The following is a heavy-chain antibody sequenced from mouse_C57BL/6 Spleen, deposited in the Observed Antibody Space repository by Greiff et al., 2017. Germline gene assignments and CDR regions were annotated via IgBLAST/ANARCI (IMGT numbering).Heavy chain of an antibody. CDR1: GYTFTSYW. CDR3: ARSRAQDHYFDY. Sequence: QVQLQQSGAELVKPGASVTMSCKASGYTFTSYWITWVKQRPGQGLEWIGDIYPGSGSTNYNEKFKRKATLTVDTSTSTAYMQLSSLTSEDSAVYYCARSRAQDHYFDYWGQGTTLTVSS. V-gene: IGHV1-55*01. J-gene: IGHJ2*01. CDR2: IYPGSGST. D-gene: IGHD3-1*01.